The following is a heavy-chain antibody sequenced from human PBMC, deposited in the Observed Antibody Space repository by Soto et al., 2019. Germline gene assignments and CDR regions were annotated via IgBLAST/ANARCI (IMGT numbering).Heavy chain of an antibody. CDR2: TTTGGTT. Sequence: EVQVLATGGGLIQPGGSLRLSCAASGFTVNSNYMSWVRQAPGEGLQWVSITTTGGTTYYADSVKGRFTVSRDNSKNTLYLQMNSLRAEDTAVYYCAKGAGFILAVWGQGTTVSVSS. CDR1: GFTVNSNY. CDR3: AKGAGFILAV. J-gene: IGHJ6*02. V-gene: IGHV3-53*02. D-gene: IGHD1-26*01.